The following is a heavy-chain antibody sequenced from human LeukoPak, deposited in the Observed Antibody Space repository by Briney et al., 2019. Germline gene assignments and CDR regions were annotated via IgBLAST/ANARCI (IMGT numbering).Heavy chain of an antibody. D-gene: IGHD4-23*01. CDR1: GFTFSSYW. CDR2: IKQDGSEK. CDR3: ARGGGNFDHYFDY. V-gene: IGHV3-7*01. J-gene: IGHJ4*02. Sequence: GGSLRLSCAASGFTFSSYWMSWVRQAPGKGLEWVANIKQDGSEKYYVDSVKGRFTISRDNAKKSLYLQMNSLRAEDTAVYYCARGGGNFDHYFDYWGQGTLVTVSS.